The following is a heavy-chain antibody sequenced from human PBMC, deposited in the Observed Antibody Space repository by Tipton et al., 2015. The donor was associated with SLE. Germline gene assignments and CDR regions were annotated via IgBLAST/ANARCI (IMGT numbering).Heavy chain of an antibody. CDR2: IYYSGST. J-gene: IGHJ2*01. CDR3: ARTWGQNYYWYFDL. CDR1: GGSISSSGYY. V-gene: IGHV4-39*07. D-gene: IGHD1-7*01. Sequence: TLSLTCTVSGGSISSSGYYWGWIRQPPGKGLEWIGSIYYSGSTYYNPSLKSRVTISVDTSKNQFSLKLSSVTAADTAVYYCARTWGQNYYWYFDLWGRGTLVTVSS.